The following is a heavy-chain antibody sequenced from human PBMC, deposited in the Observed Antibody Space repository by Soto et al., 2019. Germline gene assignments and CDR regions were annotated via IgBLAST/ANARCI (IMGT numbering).Heavy chain of an antibody. J-gene: IGHJ6*03. V-gene: IGHV1-69*04. CDR1: GGTFSSYT. CDR3: ARDIEFWSGYLGDYYYYMDV. Sequence: ASVKVSCKASGGTFSSYTISWVRQAPGQGLEWMGRIIPILGIANYAQKFQGRVTITADKSTSTAYMELSSLRSEDTAVYYCARDIEFWSGYLGDYYYYMDVWGKGTTVTVSS. CDR2: IIPILGIA. D-gene: IGHD3-3*01.